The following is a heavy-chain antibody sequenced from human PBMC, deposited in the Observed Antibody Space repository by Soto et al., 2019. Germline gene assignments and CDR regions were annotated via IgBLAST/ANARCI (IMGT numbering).Heavy chain of an antibody. D-gene: IGHD1-26*01. CDR3: ARVLRGSYRRDY. CDR2: IYYSGST. Sequence: QVQLQESGPGLVKPSQTLSLTCTVSGGSISSGGYYWSWIRQHPGKGLEWIGYIYYSGSTYYNPSLKSRVTRSLHTSKNQFSLKMSTVTAADTAVYYCARVLRGSYRRDYWGQGTLVTVSS. V-gene: IGHV4-31*03. CDR1: GGSISSGGYY. J-gene: IGHJ4*02.